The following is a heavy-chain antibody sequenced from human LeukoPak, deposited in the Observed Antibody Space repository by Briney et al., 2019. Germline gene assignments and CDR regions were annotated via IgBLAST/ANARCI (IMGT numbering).Heavy chain of an antibody. V-gene: IGHV3-23*01. CDR3: AKDRKMVRGVIITTATRYYYYGMDV. Sequence: PGGSLRLSCAASGFTFSSYAMSWVRQAPGKGLEWVSAISGGGGSTYYADSVKGRFTISRDNSKNTLYLQMNSLRAEDTAVYYCAKDRKMVRGVIITTATRYYYYGMDVWGQGTTVTVSS. J-gene: IGHJ6*02. D-gene: IGHD3-10*01. CDR2: ISGGGGST. CDR1: GFTFSSYA.